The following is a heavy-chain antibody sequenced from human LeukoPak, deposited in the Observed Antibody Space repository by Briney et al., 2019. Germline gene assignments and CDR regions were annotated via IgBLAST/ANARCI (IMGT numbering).Heavy chain of an antibody. J-gene: IGHJ4*02. CDR1: GGTFSSYA. Sequence: ASVKVSCKASGGTFSSYAISWVRQAPGQGLEWMGRIIPILGIANYAQKFQGRVTITADKSTSTAYMELSSLRSEDTAVYYCASIRRDGYNSQSFDYWGQGTLVTVSS. V-gene: IGHV1-69*04. CDR2: IIPILGIA. D-gene: IGHD5-24*01. CDR3: ASIRRDGYNSQSFDY.